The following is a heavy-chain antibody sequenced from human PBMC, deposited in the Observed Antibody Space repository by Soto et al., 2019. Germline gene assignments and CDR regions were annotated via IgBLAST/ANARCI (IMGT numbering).Heavy chain of an antibody. J-gene: IGHJ4*02. CDR3: ARRWGAKFDY. V-gene: IGHV4-59*01. Sequence: SETLSLTCTVSCGSISSYYWSWIRQPPGNGLYCIGYIYYSVITNXXPSLKSRXXISVDTSHNHXPLNLXPVTPAYTAVYYCARRWGAKFDYWRQGTLVTVSS. CDR1: CGSISSYY. CDR2: IYYSVIT. D-gene: IGHD3-16*01.